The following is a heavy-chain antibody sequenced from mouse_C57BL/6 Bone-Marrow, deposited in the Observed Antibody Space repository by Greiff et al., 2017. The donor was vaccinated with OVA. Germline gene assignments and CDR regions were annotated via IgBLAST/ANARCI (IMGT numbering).Heavy chain of an antibody. J-gene: IGHJ3*01. D-gene: IGHD4-1*01. CDR3: ARDWDPAWFAY. Sequence: QVQLKQPGAELVKPGASVKLSCKASGYTFTSYWMHWVKQRPGQGLEWIGMIHPNSGSTNYNEKFKSKATLTVDKSSSTAYMQLSSLTSEDSAVYYCARDWDPAWFAYWGQGTLVTVSA. V-gene: IGHV1-64*01. CDR2: IHPNSGST. CDR1: GYTFTSYW.